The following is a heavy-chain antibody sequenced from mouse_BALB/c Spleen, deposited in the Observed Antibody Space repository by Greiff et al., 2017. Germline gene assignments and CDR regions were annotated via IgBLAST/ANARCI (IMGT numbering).Heavy chain of an antibody. J-gene: IGHJ3*01. CDR2: IWSDGST. CDR3: ARQDSSGAWFAY. CDR1: GFSLTSYG. D-gene: IGHD3-2*01. V-gene: IGHV2-6-2*01. Sequence: VQLQQSGPDLVAPSQSLSITCTVSGFSLTSYGVHWVRQPPGKGLEWLVVIWSDGSTTYNSALKSRLSISKDNSKSQVFLKMNSLQTDDTAMYYCARQDSSGAWFAYWGQGTLVTVSA.